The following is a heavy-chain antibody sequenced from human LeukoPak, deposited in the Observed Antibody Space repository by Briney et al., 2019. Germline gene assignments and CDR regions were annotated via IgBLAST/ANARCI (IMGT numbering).Heavy chain of an antibody. D-gene: IGHD3-10*01. CDR1: GGSISGSSDY. Sequence: PSETLSLTCTVSGGSISGSSDYWGWIRQPPGKGLEGIGSIDYSGSPYYNPSLTRRVTISLDTPNHQSSLKLNSVPATDTAVSYCARHYGPWGQGTLVTVSS. V-gene: IGHV4-39*01. CDR3: ARHYGP. CDR2: IDYSGSP. J-gene: IGHJ4*02.